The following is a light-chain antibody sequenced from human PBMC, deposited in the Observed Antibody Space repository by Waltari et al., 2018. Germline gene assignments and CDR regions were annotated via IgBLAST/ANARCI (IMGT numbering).Light chain of an antibody. V-gene: IGKV1-39*01. CDR3: QQSYTLPYT. J-gene: IGKJ2*01. Sequence: DIQMTQSPSPLSASVGDRVTITCRTSQTIYNSLNWYQHKPGKATNLLISDTSTLQSGFPSSFIGLGSGTEFTLTISRLQPEDFGTYYCQQSYTLPYTFGQGTKLDI. CDR2: DTS. CDR1: QTIYNS.